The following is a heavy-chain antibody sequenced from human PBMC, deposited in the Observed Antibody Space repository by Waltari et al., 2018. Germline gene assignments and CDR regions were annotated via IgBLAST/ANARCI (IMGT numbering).Heavy chain of an antibody. Sequence: QVQLVQSGAEVKKPGSSVKVSCKASGGTFSSYAISWVRQAPGKGLEWMGGFDAEDGETIYAQKFQGRVTMTEDTSTDTAYMELSSLRSEDTAVYYCATAGSWYYWGQGTLVTVSS. V-gene: IGHV1-24*01. CDR2: FDAEDGET. J-gene: IGHJ4*02. D-gene: IGHD6-13*01. CDR1: GGTFSSYA. CDR3: ATAGSWYY.